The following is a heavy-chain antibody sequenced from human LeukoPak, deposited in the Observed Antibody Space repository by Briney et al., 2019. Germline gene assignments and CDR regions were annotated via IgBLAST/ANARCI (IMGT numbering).Heavy chain of an antibody. CDR2: IIPIFGTA. CDR3: ARDTRGGIFDY. V-gene: IGHV1-69*05. D-gene: IGHD3-10*01. J-gene: IGHJ4*02. CDR1: GGTFSSYA. Sequence: GASVKVSCKASGGTFSSYAISWVRQAPGQGLEWMGGIIPIFGTANYAQKFQGRVTITRDTSASTAYMELSSLRSEDTAVYYCARDTRGGIFDYWGQGTLVTVSS.